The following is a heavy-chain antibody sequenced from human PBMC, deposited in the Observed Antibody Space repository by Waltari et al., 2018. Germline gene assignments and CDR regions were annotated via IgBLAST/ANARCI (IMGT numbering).Heavy chain of an antibody. J-gene: IGHJ4*02. CDR3: VRHRTTYPLEIDY. CDR2: IDPSDSFR. CDR1: GYSFTRPW. D-gene: IGHD2-2*01. V-gene: IGHV5-10-1*01. Sequence: EVQLVQSGAEVKKPEESMRLSCEVSGYSFTRPWISWVGTLPGKGLGWVGRIDPSDSFRNYGPAFEGHVTISVDQSLRTAYLQWDSLKASDTAIYYCVRHRTTYPLEIDYWGQGTLVTVSS.